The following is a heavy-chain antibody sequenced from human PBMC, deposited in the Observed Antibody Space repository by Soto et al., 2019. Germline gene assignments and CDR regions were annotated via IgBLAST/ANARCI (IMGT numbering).Heavy chain of an antibody. CDR3: ASQIPTTVVPPAEYFQH. Sequence: QVQLVQSGAEVKKPGSSVKVSCKASGGTFSSYAISWVRQAPGQGLEWMGGIIPIFGTANYAQKFQGRVTITADESTSTAYMELSSLRSEDTAVYYCASQIPTTVVPPAEYFQHWGQGTLVTVSS. J-gene: IGHJ1*01. V-gene: IGHV1-69*12. CDR1: GGTFSSYA. D-gene: IGHD4-17*01. CDR2: IIPIFGTA.